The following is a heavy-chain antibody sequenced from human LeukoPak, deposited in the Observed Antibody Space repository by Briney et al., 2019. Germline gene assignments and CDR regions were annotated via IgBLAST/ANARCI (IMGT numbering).Heavy chain of an antibody. V-gene: IGHV5-51*01. CDR3: ARFPGLTTVTLDY. J-gene: IGHJ4*02. Sequence: GASLKISCKGSGSQFTIYWIAWGRPMPGKGLETMGIIYPDDSDTRYSPSFQGQVTISADKSTNTAYLQWSSLKASDTAMYYCARFPGLTTVTLDYWGQGTLVTVSS. D-gene: IGHD4-17*01. CDR2: IYPDDSDT. CDR1: GSQFTIYW.